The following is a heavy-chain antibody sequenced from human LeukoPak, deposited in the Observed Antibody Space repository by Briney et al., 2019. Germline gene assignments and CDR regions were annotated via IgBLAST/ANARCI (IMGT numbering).Heavy chain of an antibody. CDR1: GFTLSNYG. CDR2: IASRTTTK. Sequence: GGSLRLSCAASGFTLSNYGMNWVRQAPGKGLEWVSYIASRTTTKKYADSVKGRFSISRANAENSVFLQMNSLRAEDTAMYYCVRDSSVTTLVPFYFDSWGQGTLVTVSA. V-gene: IGHV3-48*04. CDR3: VRDSSVTTLVPFYFDS. D-gene: IGHD4-17*01. J-gene: IGHJ4*02.